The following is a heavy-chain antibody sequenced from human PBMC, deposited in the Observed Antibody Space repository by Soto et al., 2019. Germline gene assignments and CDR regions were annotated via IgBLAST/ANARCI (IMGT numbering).Heavy chain of an antibody. CDR1: GFTFSDFG. D-gene: IGHD6-19*01. CDR2: ISADGSDK. J-gene: IGHJ4*02. CDR3: AKGTAVARQHFAN. V-gene: IGHV3-30*18. Sequence: QVQLVESGGGVVQPERSLRLSCATSGFTFSDFGMHWVRQAPGKGLEWVAAISADGSDKYYLGSVQGRFTISRDNTKNALYLQLNSLRTEDPAVYYCAKGTAVARQHFANWGQGTLVTVSS.